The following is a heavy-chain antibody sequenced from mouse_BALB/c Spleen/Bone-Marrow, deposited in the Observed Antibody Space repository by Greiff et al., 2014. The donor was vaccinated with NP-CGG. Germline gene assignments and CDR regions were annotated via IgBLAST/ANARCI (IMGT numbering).Heavy chain of an antibody. V-gene: IGHV1-77*01. J-gene: IGHJ3*01. CDR1: GYTFTDYY. D-gene: IGHD3-3*01. CDR2: IYPGSGNT. Sequence: QVQLQQSGAELARPGASVKLSCKASGYTFTDYYINWVKQRTGQGLEWIGEIYPGSGNTYYNEKFKGKATLTADKSSSTAYMQLSSLTSEDSAVYFWAREGDPGAWFAYWGQGTLVTVSA. CDR3: AREGDPGAWFAY.